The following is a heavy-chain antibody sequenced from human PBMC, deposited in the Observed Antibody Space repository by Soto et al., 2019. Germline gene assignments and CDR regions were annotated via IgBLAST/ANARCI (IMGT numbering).Heavy chain of an antibody. D-gene: IGHD6-6*01. CDR1: GGTFSSYT. V-gene: IGHV1-69*04. J-gene: IGHJ4*02. CDR3: ARDPPSGSSSSRNFDY. Sequence: ASVKVSFKASGGTFSSYTISWVRQAPGQGLEWMGRIIPILGIANYAQKFQGRVTITADKSTSTAYMELSSLRSEDTAVYYCARDPPSGSSSSRNFDYWGQGTLVTVSS. CDR2: IIPILGIA.